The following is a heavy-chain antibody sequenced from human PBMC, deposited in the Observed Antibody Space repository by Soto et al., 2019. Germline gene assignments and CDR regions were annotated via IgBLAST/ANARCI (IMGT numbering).Heavy chain of an antibody. V-gene: IGHV1-3*01. D-gene: IGHD6-6*01. CDR3: ARGXXXXXXXXXPIPSSADFDY. CDR1: GYTFTSYA. Sequence: QVQLVQSGAEVKKPGASVKVSCKASGYTFTSYAMHWVRQAPGQRLAWMGWINAGNGNTKYSQKFQGRVTITRDTAASTAYRELSSLRSEDTAVYYWARGXXXXXXXXXPIPSSADFDYWGQGT. CDR2: INAGNGNT. J-gene: IGHJ4*02.